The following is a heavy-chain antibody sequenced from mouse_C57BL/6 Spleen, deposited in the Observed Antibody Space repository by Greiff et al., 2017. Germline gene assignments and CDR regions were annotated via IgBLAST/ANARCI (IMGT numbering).Heavy chain of an antibody. CDR3: ARYYGSRGVYAMDY. D-gene: IGHD1-1*01. J-gene: IGHJ4*01. Sequence: VQLQQSGPELVKPGASVKMSCKASGYTFTDYNMHWVKQSHGKSLEWIGYINPNNGGTNYNEKFKGKATFTADTSSNTAYMQLSSLTTEDSAIYYCARYYGSRGVYAMDYWGQGTSVTVSS. V-gene: IGHV1-22*01. CDR2: INPNNGGT. CDR1: GYTFTDYN.